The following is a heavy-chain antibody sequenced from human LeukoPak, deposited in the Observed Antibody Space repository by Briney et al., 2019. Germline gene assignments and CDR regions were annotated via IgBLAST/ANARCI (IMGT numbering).Heavy chain of an antibody. Sequence: GGSLRLSCAASGFTFSSYAMSWVRQAPGKGLEWVSAISGSGGSTYYADSVKGRFTISRDNAKNSLYLQMNSLRAEDTAVYYCARGYSSTPIDAFDIWGQGTMVTVSS. CDR2: ISGSGGST. J-gene: IGHJ3*02. CDR1: GFTFSSYA. D-gene: IGHD6-13*01. V-gene: IGHV3-23*01. CDR3: ARGYSSTPIDAFDI.